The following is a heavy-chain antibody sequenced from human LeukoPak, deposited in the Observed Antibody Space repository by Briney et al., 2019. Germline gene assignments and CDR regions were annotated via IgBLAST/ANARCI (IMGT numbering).Heavy chain of an antibody. CDR3: ARVPISHYSSSRSPSY. D-gene: IGHD6-6*01. Sequence: GASVKVSCKASGYTFTSYGISWVRQAPGQGLEWMGWISAYNGNTNYAQKLQGRVTMTTDTSTSTAYMELRSLRSDDTAVYYRARVPISHYSSSRSPSYWGQGTLVTVSS. V-gene: IGHV1-18*01. J-gene: IGHJ4*02. CDR2: ISAYNGNT. CDR1: GYTFTSYG.